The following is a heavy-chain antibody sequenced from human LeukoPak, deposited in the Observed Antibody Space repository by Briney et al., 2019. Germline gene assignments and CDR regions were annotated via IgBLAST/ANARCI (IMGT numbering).Heavy chain of an antibody. J-gene: IGHJ4*02. Sequence: GGSLRLSCAASGFTFSSYGMSWVRQAPGKGLEWVSAIGGSGGSTYYADSVKGRFTISRDNSKNTLYVQMNSLRAEDTAVYYCAKSYNGYESKPDYWGQGTLVTVSS. CDR1: GFTFSSYG. CDR2: IGGSGGST. V-gene: IGHV3-23*01. D-gene: IGHD5-12*01. CDR3: AKSYNGYESKPDY.